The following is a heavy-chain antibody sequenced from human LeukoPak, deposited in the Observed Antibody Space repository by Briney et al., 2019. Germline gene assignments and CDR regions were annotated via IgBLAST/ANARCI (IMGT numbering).Heavy chain of an antibody. V-gene: IGHV4-39*07. D-gene: IGHD5-18*01. CDR3: ARDPEVDTGTGPRFDS. CDR2: IYYSGNT. CDR1: GGSISSSSYY. J-gene: IGHJ4*02. Sequence: PSETLSLTCTVSGGSISSSSYYWGWIRRPPGKGLEWIGSIYYSGNTYYNPSLKSRVTIVDTSKNQFSLKLSSVTAADTAVYYCARDPEVDTGTGPRFDSWGQGTLVTVSS.